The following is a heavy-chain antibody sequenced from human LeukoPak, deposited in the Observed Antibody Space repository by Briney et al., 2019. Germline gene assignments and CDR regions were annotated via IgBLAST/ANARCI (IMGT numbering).Heavy chain of an antibody. CDR3: ARVPQWLPHLLDAFDI. D-gene: IGHD6-19*01. CDR1: GGSISSYY. Sequence: SETLSHTCTVSGGSISSYYWSWIRQPPGKGLEWIGYIYYSGSTNYNPSLKSRVTISVDTSKNQFSLKLSSVTAADTAVYYCARVPQWLPHLLDAFDIWGQGTMVTVSS. CDR2: IYYSGST. V-gene: IGHV4-59*01. J-gene: IGHJ3*02.